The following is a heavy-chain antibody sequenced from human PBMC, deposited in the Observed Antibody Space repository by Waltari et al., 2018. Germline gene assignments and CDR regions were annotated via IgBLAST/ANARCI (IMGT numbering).Heavy chain of an antibody. CDR2: INHSGST. Sequence: QVQLQQWGAGLLKPSETLSLTCAVYGGSFSGYYWSWIPQPPGKGLEWIGEINHSGSTNYNPSLKSRVTISVDTSKNQFSLKLSSVTAADTAVYYCASPLLSGSHAFDIWGQGTMVTVSS. V-gene: IGHV4-34*01. CDR3: ASPLLSGSHAFDI. D-gene: IGHD3-22*01. CDR1: GGSFSGYY. J-gene: IGHJ3*02.